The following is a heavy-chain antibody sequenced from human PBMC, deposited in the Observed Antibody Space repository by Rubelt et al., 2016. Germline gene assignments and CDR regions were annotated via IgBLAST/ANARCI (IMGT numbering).Heavy chain of an antibody. D-gene: IGHD3-10*01. V-gene: IGHV4-34*01. Sequence: LEEPSETLSLTCAVYGGSFSGYYWSWIRQPPGKGLEWIGEINHSGSTNYTPSLKSRVTISVDTSKNQFSLKLSSVTTEATAVYYCARAHYYGSGSYYKKYNWFDPWGQGTLVTVSS. J-gene: IGHJ5*02. CDR1: GGSFSGYY. CDR3: ARAHYYGSGSYYKKYNWFDP. CDR2: INHSGST.